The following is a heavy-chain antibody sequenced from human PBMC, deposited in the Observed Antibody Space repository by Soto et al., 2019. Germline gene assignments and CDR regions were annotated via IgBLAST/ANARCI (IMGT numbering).Heavy chain of an antibody. Sequence: GGSLRLSCAASGFTFSSYAMSWVRQAPGKGLEWVSAISGSGGSTYYADSVKGRFTISRDNSKNTLYLQMNSLRAEDTAVYYCAKVPLDYYDSSGYYYFDYWGQGTLVTV. CDR1: GFTFSSYA. CDR2: ISGSGGST. V-gene: IGHV3-23*01. D-gene: IGHD3-22*01. CDR3: AKVPLDYYDSSGYYYFDY. J-gene: IGHJ4*02.